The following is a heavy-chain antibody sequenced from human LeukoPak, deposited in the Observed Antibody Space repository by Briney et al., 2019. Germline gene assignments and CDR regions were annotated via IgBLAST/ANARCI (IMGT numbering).Heavy chain of an antibody. D-gene: IGHD6-13*01. CDR2: ISAYNGNT. CDR3: ARVIPPPYNSSGNVSFYH. Sequence: ASAKVSCKASGYTFTSYGISWVRQAPGQGLEWMGWISAYNGNTNYAQKLQGRVTMTTDTSTSTAYMELRSLRSDDTAVYYCARVIPPPYNSSGNVSFYHLGPGTLVTVSS. V-gene: IGHV1-18*01. CDR1: GYTFTSYG. J-gene: IGHJ4*03.